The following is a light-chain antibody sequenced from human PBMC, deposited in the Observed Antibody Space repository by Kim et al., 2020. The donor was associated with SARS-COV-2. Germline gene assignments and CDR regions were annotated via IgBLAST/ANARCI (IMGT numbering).Light chain of an antibody. Sequence: YNSVSLYQQLPGRVPNLILYDVTKRPSGISNRFSGSKSANTASLTISGHQAEDEADYYCSSYTMSSTYVFGTGTKVTVL. V-gene: IGLV2-14*03. CDR3: SSYTMSSTYV. J-gene: IGLJ1*01. CDR2: DVT. CDR1: YNS.